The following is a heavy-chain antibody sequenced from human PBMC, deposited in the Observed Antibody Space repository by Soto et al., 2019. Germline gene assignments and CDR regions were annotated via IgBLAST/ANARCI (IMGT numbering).Heavy chain of an antibody. CDR2: IYYSGST. D-gene: IGHD3-16*01. Sequence: PSETLSPTCTVSGGSISSYYWSWIRQPPGKGLAWIGYIYYSGSTNYNPSLKSRVTISVDTSKNQFSMKLSSVTAADTAVYYCARDLEGERRWHWFDPWGQGTLVTVSS. CDR3: ARDLEGERRWHWFDP. J-gene: IGHJ5*02. V-gene: IGHV4-59*01. CDR1: GGSISSYY.